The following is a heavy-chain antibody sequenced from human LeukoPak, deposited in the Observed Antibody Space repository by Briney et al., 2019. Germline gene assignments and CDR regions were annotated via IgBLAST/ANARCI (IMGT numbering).Heavy chain of an antibody. CDR2: IYHSGST. V-gene: IGHV4-38-2*01. D-gene: IGHD3-22*01. J-gene: IGHJ4*02. Sequence: PSETLSLTCAVSGYSISSGYYWGWIRQPPGKGLEWIGSIYHSGSTYYNPSLKSRVTISVDTSKNQFSLKLSSVTAADTAVYYCARRNYYDSSRFDYWGQGTLVTVSS. CDR1: GYSISSGYY. CDR3: ARRNYYDSSRFDY.